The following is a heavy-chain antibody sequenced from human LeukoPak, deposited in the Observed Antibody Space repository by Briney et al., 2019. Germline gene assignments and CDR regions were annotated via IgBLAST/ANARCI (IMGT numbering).Heavy chain of an antibody. CDR1: GFTFSSYG. CDR2: ISYDGSNK. CDR3: ATLPGIVGATNFDY. J-gene: IGHJ4*02. D-gene: IGHD1-26*01. V-gene: IGHV3-30*03. Sequence: GGSLRLSCAASGFTFSSYGMHWVRQAPGKGLEWVAVISYDGSNKYYADSVKGRSTISRDNSKNTLYLQMNSLRAEDTAVYYCATLPGIVGATNFDYWGQGTLVTVSS.